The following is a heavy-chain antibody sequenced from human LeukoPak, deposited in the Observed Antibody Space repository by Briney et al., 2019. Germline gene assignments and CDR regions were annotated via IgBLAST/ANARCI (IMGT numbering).Heavy chain of an antibody. D-gene: IGHD3-22*01. CDR1: GFTFSSYA. CDR2: ISGSRGST. V-gene: IGHV3-23*01. J-gene: IGHJ4*02. CDR3: AKARDYYDSSGYY. Sequence: PGRSLRLSCAASGFTFSSYAMSWVRQAPGKGLEGVSAISGSRGSTYYADSVKGRFTISRDNSKNTLYLQMNSLRAEDTAVYYCAKARDYYDSSGYYWGQGTLVTVSS.